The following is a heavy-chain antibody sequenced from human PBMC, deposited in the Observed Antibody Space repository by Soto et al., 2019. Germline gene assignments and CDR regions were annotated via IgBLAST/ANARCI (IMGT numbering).Heavy chain of an antibody. Sequence: PGGSLRLSCAVSGFTFSGYWMSWVRQAPGKGLEWVANIKQDGSEQYYVDSVKGRFTISRDNAKNSLYLQMNSLRAEDTAVYYCAKETPSIGVVIIGPNWFDPWGQGTLVTVSS. CDR3: AKETPSIGVVIIGPNWFDP. CDR1: GFTFSGYW. D-gene: IGHD3-3*01. CDR2: IKQDGSEQ. J-gene: IGHJ5*02. V-gene: IGHV3-7*03.